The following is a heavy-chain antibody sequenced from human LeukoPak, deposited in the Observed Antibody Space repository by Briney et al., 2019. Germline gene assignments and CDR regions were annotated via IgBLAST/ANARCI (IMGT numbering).Heavy chain of an antibody. J-gene: IGHJ6*02. CDR3: ARDSFLVRGEDYYYYGMDV. CDR1: GFSFSSYR. Sequence: GGSLRLSCAASGFSFSSYRMNWVRQSPGKGLEGVSCSSSSGTYKYYADSVKGRFTISRDNAKNSLYLQMNSLRAEDTAVYYCARDSFLVRGEDYYYYGMDVWGQGTTVTVSS. CDR2: SSSSGTYK. V-gene: IGHV3-21*04. D-gene: IGHD3-10*01.